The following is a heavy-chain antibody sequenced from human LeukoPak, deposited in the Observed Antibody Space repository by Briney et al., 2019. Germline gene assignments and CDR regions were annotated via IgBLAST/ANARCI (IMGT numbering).Heavy chain of an antibody. CDR3: ARVSSSSWWALDY. V-gene: IGHV3-48*04. CDR2: ISSSSGVTK. D-gene: IGHD6-13*01. J-gene: IGHJ4*02. Sequence: PGGSLRLSCAASGFTFSSYSMTWVRQAPGKGLEWLSYISSSSGVTKYYADSVKGRFTISRDNAKNTLYLQMNSLRAEDTAVYYCARVSSSSWWALDYWGQGTLVTVSS. CDR1: GFTFSSYS.